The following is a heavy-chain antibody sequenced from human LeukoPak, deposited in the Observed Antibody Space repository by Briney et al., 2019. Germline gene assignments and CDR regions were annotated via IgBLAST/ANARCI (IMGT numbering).Heavy chain of an antibody. Sequence: PSETLSLTCTVSGGSISSSSCSWGWIRQPPGKGLEWIGTMYYSGSTYYHPSLKSRVTISVDTSKNQFSLKLSSVTAADTAVYYCARLGHLSGFDYWGQGTLVTVSS. V-gene: IGHV4-39*07. D-gene: IGHD2-15*01. CDR3: ARLGHLSGFDY. CDR1: GGSISSSSCS. J-gene: IGHJ4*02. CDR2: MYYSGST.